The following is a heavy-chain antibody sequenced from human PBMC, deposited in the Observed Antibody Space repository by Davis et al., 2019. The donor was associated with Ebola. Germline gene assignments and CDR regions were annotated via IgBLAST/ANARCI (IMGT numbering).Heavy chain of an antibody. V-gene: IGHV7-4-1*02. J-gene: IGHJ2*01. D-gene: IGHD2-2*01. Sequence: AASVKVSCKASGYTFTSYGISWVRQAPGQGLEWMGWINTNTGTPTYAQGFTGRFVFSLDTSVSTAYLQISSLKAEDTALYYCTSPRSPQKTSMIVPDWYFDLWGRGTLVTVSS. CDR1: GYTFTSYG. CDR2: INTNTGTP. CDR3: TSPRSPQKTSMIVPDWYFDL.